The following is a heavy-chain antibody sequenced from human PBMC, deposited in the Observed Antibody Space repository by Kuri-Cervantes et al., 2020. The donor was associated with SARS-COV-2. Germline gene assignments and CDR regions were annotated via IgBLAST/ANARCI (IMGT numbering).Heavy chain of an antibody. Sequence: GGSLRLSCEASGISFSYYWMTWVRQTPGRGLEWVANIKQDGSEKYYVDSVKGRFTISRDNAGNSLFLQMNSLRSEDTAVYYCARASAGSSWGYYYYMDVWGIGTTVTVSS. CDR3: ARASAGSSWGYYYYMDV. CDR2: IKQDGSEK. CDR1: GISFSYYW. V-gene: IGHV3-7*01. J-gene: IGHJ6*03. D-gene: IGHD1-26*01.